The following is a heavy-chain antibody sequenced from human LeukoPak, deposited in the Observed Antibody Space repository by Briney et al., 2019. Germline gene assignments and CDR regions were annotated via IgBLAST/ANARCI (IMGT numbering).Heavy chain of an antibody. D-gene: IGHD6-19*01. Sequence: HGESLKISCKGSGYSFTNYWIGWVRQMPGKGLEWMGIIYPGDSDTRYSPSFQGQVTFSADKSFNTAYLQWSSLKASDTAMYYCASSSGRPPYYFDYWGQGTLVTVSS. CDR1: GYSFTNYW. CDR2: IYPGDSDT. CDR3: ASSSGRPPYYFDY. V-gene: IGHV5-51*01. J-gene: IGHJ4*02.